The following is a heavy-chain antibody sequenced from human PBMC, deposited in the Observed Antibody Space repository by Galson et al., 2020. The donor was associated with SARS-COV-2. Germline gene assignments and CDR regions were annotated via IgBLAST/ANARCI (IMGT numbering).Heavy chain of an antibody. D-gene: IGHD3-16*02. CDR1: GFSLSTPGVG. Sequence: SGPTLVKPTQTLTLTCTFSGFSLSTPGVGVGWVRQPPGKALEWLALIYWNDDEHYSPSLRSGLTITKDTSENQVVLTLTNMNPVDTGIYYCAHTGPDQWGGYPNAFDIWGQGTMVTVSS. V-gene: IGHV2-5*01. CDR2: IYWNDDE. CDR3: AHTGPDQWGGYPNAFDI. J-gene: IGHJ3*02.